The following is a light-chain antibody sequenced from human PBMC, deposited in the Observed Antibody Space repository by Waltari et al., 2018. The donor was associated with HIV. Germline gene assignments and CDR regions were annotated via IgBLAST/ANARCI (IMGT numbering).Light chain of an antibody. Sequence: DIQMTQSPSSLSASVGDRVTITCQASQDISNFLNWYQQKPGKAPKVLISDASNLEIGVPSRFSGSGSGTEFTLTISSLQPEDFAIYYCQQLNGYPPFTFGPGTKVDMK. J-gene: IGKJ3*01. CDR3: QQLNGYPPFT. V-gene: IGKV1-33*01. CDR1: QDISNF. CDR2: DAS.